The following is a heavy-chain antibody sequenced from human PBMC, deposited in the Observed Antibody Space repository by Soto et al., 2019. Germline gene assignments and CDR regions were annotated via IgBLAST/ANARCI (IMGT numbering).Heavy chain of an antibody. CDR1: GGTFSSYG. J-gene: IGHJ5*02. Sequence: QVQLVQSGAEVKKPGSSVKVSCKASGGTFSSYGFSWVRQAPGQGLEWAGGFIPVLGTSTYAQKFQCRVTISADESTTTAYMELTSLRSEDTAVYYCARGDHSISWSLNWFDPWGQGTLVTVSS. V-gene: IGHV1-69*01. CDR2: FIPVLGTS. D-gene: IGHD6-13*01. CDR3: ARGDHSISWSLNWFDP.